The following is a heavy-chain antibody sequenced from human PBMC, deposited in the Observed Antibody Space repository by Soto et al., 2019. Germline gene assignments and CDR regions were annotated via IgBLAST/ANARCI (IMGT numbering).Heavy chain of an antibody. D-gene: IGHD6-19*01. CDR1: GFTFSSYA. Sequence: SGGGVVQPGRSLRLSCAASGFTFSSYAMHWVRQAPGKGLEWVAVISYDGSNKYYADSVKGRFTISRDNSKNTLYLQMNSLRAEDTAVYYCARDRTPRVAGTYYFDYWGQGTLVTVSS. V-gene: IGHV3-30-3*01. CDR3: ARDRTPRVAGTYYFDY. CDR2: ISYDGSNK. J-gene: IGHJ4*02.